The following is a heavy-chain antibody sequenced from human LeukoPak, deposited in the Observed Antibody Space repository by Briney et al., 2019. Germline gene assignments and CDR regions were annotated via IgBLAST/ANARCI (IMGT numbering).Heavy chain of an antibody. CDR2: IYYSGST. D-gene: IGHD3-10*01. CDR1: GGSISSHY. Sequence: PSETLSLTCTVSGGSISSHYWSWIRQPPGKGLEWIGYIYYSGSTNHNPSLKSRVTISVDTSKNQFSLKLSSVTAADTAVYYCARNSAHYYYYYYMDVWGKGTTVTVSS. J-gene: IGHJ6*03. V-gene: IGHV4-59*11. CDR3: ARNSAHYYYYYYMDV.